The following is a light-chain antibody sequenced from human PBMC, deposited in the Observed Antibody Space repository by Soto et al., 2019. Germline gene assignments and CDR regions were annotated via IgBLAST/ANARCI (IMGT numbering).Light chain of an antibody. CDR1: QTIDIY. J-gene: IGKJ1*01. CDR2: DTF. Sequence: EIVLTQSPATLSLSRGERATLSCRASQTIDIYLAWYQQKPGQAPRLLIYDTFNRATDIPARFSGSGSGADFTLTISRLEPEDFAVYYCQVYTSLPQTFGQGTKVDIK. CDR3: QVYTSLPQT. V-gene: IGKV3-11*01.